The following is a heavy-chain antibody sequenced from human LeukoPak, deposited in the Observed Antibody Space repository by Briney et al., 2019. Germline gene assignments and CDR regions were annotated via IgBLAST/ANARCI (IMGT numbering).Heavy chain of an antibody. D-gene: IGHD5-24*01. CDR2: IYYSGST. V-gene: IGHV4-59*08. CDR3: ARRSRMTTIDAFDI. CDR1: GGSISSYY. Sequence: SETLSLTCTVSGGSISSYYWSWIRQPPGKGLEWIGYIYYSGSTNYNPSLKSRVTISVDTSKNQFFLKLSSVTAADTAVYYCARRSRMTTIDAFDIWRQGTMVTVSS. J-gene: IGHJ3*02.